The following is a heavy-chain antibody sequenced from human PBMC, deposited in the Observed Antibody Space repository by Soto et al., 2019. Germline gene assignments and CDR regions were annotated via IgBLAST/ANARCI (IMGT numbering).Heavy chain of an antibody. Sequence: PSETLSLTCSVFGGSISSYYWSWIRQPPGKGLEWIGYIYYSGSTNYNPSLKSRVTISVDTSKNQFSLKLSSVTAADTAVYYCAALYYDILTDPYGMDVWGQGTTVTVSS. CDR3: AALYYDILTDPYGMDV. CDR1: GGSISSYY. CDR2: IYYSGST. V-gene: IGHV4-59*01. D-gene: IGHD3-9*01. J-gene: IGHJ6*02.